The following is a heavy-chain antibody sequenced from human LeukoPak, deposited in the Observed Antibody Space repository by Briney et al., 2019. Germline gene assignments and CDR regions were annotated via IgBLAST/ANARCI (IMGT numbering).Heavy chain of an antibody. Sequence: GRSLRLSCAASGFTFSSYAMHWVRQAPGKGLEWVAIISYDGSNKYYADSVKGRFTISRDNSKNTLYLQMNSLRAEGTAVYYCARDFSDVIIPAARFDYWGQGTLVTVSS. J-gene: IGHJ4*02. V-gene: IGHV3-30-3*01. CDR1: GFTFSSYA. D-gene: IGHD2-2*01. CDR2: ISYDGSNK. CDR3: ARDFSDVIIPAARFDY.